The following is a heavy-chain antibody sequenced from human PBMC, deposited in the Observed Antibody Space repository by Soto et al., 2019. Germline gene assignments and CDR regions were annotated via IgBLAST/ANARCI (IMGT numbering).Heavy chain of an antibody. CDR1: GFTFGSYW. CDR2: IKQDGSEK. V-gene: IGHV3-7*01. Sequence: PGGSLRLCCAASGFTFGSYWMSWVRQAPGKGLEWVANIKQDGSEKYYVDSVKGRFTISRDNAKNSLYLQMNSLRAEDTAVYYCAAGFGDCVSDRGQRTLGTVSS. D-gene: IGHD3-10*01. CDR3: AAGFGDCVSD. J-gene: IGHJ1*01.